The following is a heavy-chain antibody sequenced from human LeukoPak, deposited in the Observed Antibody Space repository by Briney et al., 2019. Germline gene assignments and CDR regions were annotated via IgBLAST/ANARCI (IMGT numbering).Heavy chain of an antibody. Sequence: PGGSLRLSCAASGFTLSSYEMNWVRLASGKGLEWISYISRTGNSIYYADSVKGRFTISRDSAKNSLYLQMNSLRAEDTAVYYCARGPYSSNWYVDYWGQGTLVTVAS. CDR1: GFTLSSYE. CDR2: ISRTGNSI. CDR3: ARGPYSSNWYVDY. J-gene: IGHJ4*02. V-gene: IGHV3-48*03. D-gene: IGHD6-13*01.